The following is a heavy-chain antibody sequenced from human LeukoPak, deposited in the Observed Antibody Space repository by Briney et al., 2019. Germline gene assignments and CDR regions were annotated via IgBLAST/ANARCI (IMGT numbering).Heavy chain of an antibody. V-gene: IGHV1-69*13. D-gene: IGHD2-2*02. CDR1: GGTFGSYA. Sequence: SVKVSCKASGGTFGSYAISWVRQAPGQGLEWMGGIIPIFGTANYAQKFQGRVTITADESTSTAYMELSSLRSEDTAVYYCARLSTVPAAIGTGSGWGQGTLVTVSS. CDR2: IIPIFGTA. CDR3: ARLSTVPAAIGTGSG. J-gene: IGHJ4*02.